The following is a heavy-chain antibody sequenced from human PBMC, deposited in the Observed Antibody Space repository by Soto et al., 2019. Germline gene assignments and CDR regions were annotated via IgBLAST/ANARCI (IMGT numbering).Heavy chain of an antibody. D-gene: IGHD5-12*01. J-gene: IGHJ4*02. Sequence: GGSLRLSCAASGFTFSDYYMSWIRQAPGKGLEWVSYISSSGSTIYYADSVKGRFTISRDNAKNSLYLQMNSLRAEDTAVYYCVRALQARRDGYNYFHWGQGTLVTVSS. V-gene: IGHV3-11*01. CDR3: VRALQARRDGYNYFH. CDR1: GFTFSDYY. CDR2: ISSSGSTI.